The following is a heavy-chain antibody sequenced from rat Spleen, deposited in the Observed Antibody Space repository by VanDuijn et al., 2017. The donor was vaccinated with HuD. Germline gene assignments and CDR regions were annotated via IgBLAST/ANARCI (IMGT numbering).Heavy chain of an antibody. CDR3: TRENYYSGDY. CDR2: ITATGDST. D-gene: IGHD1-1*01. CDR1: GSTFTKYW. Sequence: EVQLVESGGGLVQPGRSLKLSCVASGSTFTKYWMAWIRQAPGTGLEWFAYITATGDSTNYPDSVKGRFTVSRDNAKSTLYLQMDSLRSEDTATYYCTRENYYSGDYWGQGVMVTVSS. J-gene: IGHJ2*01. V-gene: IGHV5-31*01.